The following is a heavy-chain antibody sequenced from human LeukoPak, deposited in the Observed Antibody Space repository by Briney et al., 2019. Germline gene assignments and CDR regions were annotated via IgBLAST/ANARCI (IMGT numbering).Heavy chain of an antibody. CDR3: ACELAATLDY. J-gene: IGHJ4*02. CDR1: GGPFSSYT. V-gene: IGHV1-69*02. D-gene: IGHD2-15*01. CDR2: IIPILGIA. Sequence: SVKVSFKASGGPFSSYTISWVRPAPGQGLEWMGRIIPILGIANYAQKFQGRVTITADKSTSTAYMELSSLRSEDTAVYYCACELAATLDYWGQGTLVTVSS.